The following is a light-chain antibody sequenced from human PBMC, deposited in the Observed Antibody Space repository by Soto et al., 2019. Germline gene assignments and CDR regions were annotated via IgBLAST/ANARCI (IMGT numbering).Light chain of an antibody. V-gene: IGKV3-20*01. Sequence: EIVLTQSPGTLSLSPGERATLSCRASHSVGSSHLAWYQQKPGQAPRLLIYGASSRATGVPDRFSGSGSGTDFTLTISRLEPEDSAVYYGQQDVGWTFGQGTKVEIK. J-gene: IGKJ1*01. CDR3: QQDVGWT. CDR1: HSVGSSH. CDR2: GAS.